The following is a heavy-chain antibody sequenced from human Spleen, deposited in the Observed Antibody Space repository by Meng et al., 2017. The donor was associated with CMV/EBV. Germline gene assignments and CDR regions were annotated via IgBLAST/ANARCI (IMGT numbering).Heavy chain of an antibody. CDR3: ARDRAGGWFDP. J-gene: IGHJ5*01. Sequence: SCKTSGYPFGGYFIHWVRQAPGQGREWMGWINPNTGRTNIAQKFQGRVTVTRDTSISTAYMDLSWLRSDDTAVYYCARDRAGGWFDPWGQGTLVTVSS. CDR1: GYPFGGYF. D-gene: IGHD1-14*01. V-gene: IGHV1-2*02. CDR2: INPNTGRT.